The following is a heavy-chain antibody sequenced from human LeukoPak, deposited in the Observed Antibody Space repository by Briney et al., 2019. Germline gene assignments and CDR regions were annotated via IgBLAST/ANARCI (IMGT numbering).Heavy chain of an antibody. CDR3: TRERINSGSYSEALDY. CDR1: GYTFSGYY. CDR2: INPDSGDS. J-gene: IGHJ4*02. D-gene: IGHD1-26*01. Sequence: ASVKVSCKASGYTFSGYYIHWVRQAPGQGLEWMGWINPDSGDSKCAQKFHGRVTMTRDTSINTAYMELGSLTSDDTALYYCTRERINSGSYSEALDYWGQGTLVTVSS. V-gene: IGHV1-2*02.